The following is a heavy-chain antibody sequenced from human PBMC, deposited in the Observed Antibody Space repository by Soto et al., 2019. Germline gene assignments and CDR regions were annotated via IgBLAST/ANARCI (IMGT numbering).Heavy chain of an antibody. D-gene: IGHD2-8*01. Sequence: VAVIWYDGSNKYYADSVKGRFTISRDNSKNTLYLQMNSLRAEDTAVYYCARSMEGGLDYWGQGTLVTVSS. V-gene: IGHV3-33*01. J-gene: IGHJ4*02. CDR2: IWYDGSNK. CDR3: ARSMEGGLDY.